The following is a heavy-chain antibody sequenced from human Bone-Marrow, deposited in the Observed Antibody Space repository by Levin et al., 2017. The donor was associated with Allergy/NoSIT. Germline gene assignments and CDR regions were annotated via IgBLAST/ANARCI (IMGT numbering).Heavy chain of an antibody. D-gene: IGHD3-10*01. CDR1: GGSISSSNW. CDR3: ARGWGMVRGLNWFDP. V-gene: IGHV4-4*02. CDR2: IYHSGST. J-gene: IGHJ5*02. Sequence: PSETLSLTCAVSGGSISSSNWWSWVRQPPGKGLEWIGEIYHSGSTNYNPSLKSRVTISVDKSKNQFSLKLSSVTAADTAVYYCARGWGMVRGLNWFDPWGQGTLVTVSS.